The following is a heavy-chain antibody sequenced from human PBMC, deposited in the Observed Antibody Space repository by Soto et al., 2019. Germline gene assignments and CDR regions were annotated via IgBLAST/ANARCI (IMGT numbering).Heavy chain of an antibody. V-gene: IGHV3-48*02. CDR2: ITSSGGIT. J-gene: IGHJ6*02. CDR3: AREVRVAVAGSYYYYGMDV. Sequence: EVQLVESGGGLVQPGGSLRLSCAASAFTFSSYGMNWVRQAPGKGLEWVSYITSSGGITYYPDSVKGRFTISRDNAKNSLYLQMNSLRDEDTAVYYCAREVRVAVAGSYYYYGMDVWGQGTTVTVSS. D-gene: IGHD6-19*01. CDR1: AFTFSSYG.